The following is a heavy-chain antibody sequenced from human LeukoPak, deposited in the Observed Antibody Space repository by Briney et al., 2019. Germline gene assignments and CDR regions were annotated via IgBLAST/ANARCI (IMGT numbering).Heavy chain of an antibody. J-gene: IGHJ6*02. CDR2: ISGSGGST. V-gene: IGHV3-23*01. Sequence: GGSLRLSCAASGFTFSSYAMSWVRQAPGKGLKWVSAISGSGGSTYYADSVKGRFTISRDNSKNTLYLQMNSLRAEDTAVYYCAKRGPYYDIFGGMDVWGQGTTVTVSS. CDR1: GFTFSSYA. CDR3: AKRGPYYDIFGGMDV. D-gene: IGHD3-9*01.